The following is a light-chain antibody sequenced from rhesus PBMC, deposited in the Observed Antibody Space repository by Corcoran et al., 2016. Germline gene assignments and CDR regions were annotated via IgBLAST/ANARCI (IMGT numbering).Light chain of an antibody. J-gene: IGKJ1*01. CDR1: QGISSW. CDR2: KAS. Sequence: DIQMTQSPSSLSASVGDTVTITCRASQGISSWLAWYQKKQGKAPKLLIYKASSLQSGVPSRFSGSGSGTDFTLTISSLQSEDFATYYCQQYSSRPRTFGQGTKVEIK. V-gene: IGKV1-22*01. CDR3: QQYSSRPRT.